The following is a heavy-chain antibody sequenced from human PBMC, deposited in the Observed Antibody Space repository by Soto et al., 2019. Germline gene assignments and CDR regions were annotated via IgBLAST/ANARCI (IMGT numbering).Heavy chain of an antibody. CDR3: ARDRERILSGSYYGGYGMDV. J-gene: IGHJ6*02. CDR1: GYTFTGYY. CDR2: INPNSGGT. Sequence: ASVKVSCKASGYTFTGYYMHWVRQAPGQGLEWMGWINPNSGGTNYAQKFQGRVTMTRDTSISTAYMELSRLRSDDTAVYYCARDRERILSGSYYGGYGMDVWGQGTTVTVSS. V-gene: IGHV1-2*02. D-gene: IGHD1-26*01.